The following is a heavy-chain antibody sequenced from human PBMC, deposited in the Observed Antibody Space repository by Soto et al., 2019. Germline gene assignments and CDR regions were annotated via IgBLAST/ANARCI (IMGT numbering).Heavy chain of an antibody. Sequence: QVQLQQWGAGLLKPSETLSLTCAVYGGSFSGYYWSWIRQPPGKGLEWIGEINHSGSTNYNPSLKSRVTISVDTSKNQFSLKLSSVTAADTAVYYCARVRRSPPPILYYYMDVWGKGTTVTVSS. J-gene: IGHJ6*03. CDR1: GGSFSGYY. CDR2: INHSGST. D-gene: IGHD1-26*01. V-gene: IGHV4-34*01. CDR3: ARVRRSPPPILYYYMDV.